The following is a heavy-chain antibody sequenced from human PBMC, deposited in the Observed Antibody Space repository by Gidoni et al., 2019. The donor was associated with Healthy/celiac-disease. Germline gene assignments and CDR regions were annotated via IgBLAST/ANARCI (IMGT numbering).Heavy chain of an antibody. CDR1: GGSFSGYY. CDR3: ARSTVTTPGDAFDI. CDR2: INHSGST. Sequence: QVQLQQWGAGLLKPSETLSLTCAVYGGSFSGYYWSWIRQPPGKGLEWIGEINHSGSTNYNPSLKSRVTISVDTSKNQFSLKLSSVTAADTAVYYCARSTVTTPGDAFDIWGQGTMVTVSS. J-gene: IGHJ3*02. V-gene: IGHV4-34*01. D-gene: IGHD4-17*01.